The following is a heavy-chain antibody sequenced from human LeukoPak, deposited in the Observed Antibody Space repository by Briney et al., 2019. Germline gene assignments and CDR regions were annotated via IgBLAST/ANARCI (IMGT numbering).Heavy chain of an antibody. D-gene: IGHD3-10*01. CDR2: MNPNSGNT. J-gene: IGHJ4*02. CDR3: ARGQGRYYYGSGSYLLLGY. Sequence: ASVKVSCKASGYTFTSYDINWVRQATGQGLEWMGWMNPNSGNTGYAQKFQGRVTMTRNTSISTAYMELSSLRSEDTAVYYCARGQGRYYYGSGSYLLLGYWGQGTLVTVSS. V-gene: IGHV1-8*01. CDR1: GYTFTSYD.